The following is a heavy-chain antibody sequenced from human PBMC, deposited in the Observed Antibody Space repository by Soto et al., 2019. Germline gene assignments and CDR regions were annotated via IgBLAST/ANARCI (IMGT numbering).Heavy chain of an antibody. J-gene: IGHJ4*02. CDR2: IYHSGST. D-gene: IGHD6-19*01. CDR3: ASGGYSSGWYMDY. Sequence: ETLSLTCAVSGGSISSSNWWSWVRQPPGKGLEWIGEIYHSGSTNYNPSLKSRVTISVDKSKNQFSLKLSSVTAADTAVYYCASGGYSSGWYMDYWGQGTLVTVSS. CDR1: GGSISSSNW. V-gene: IGHV4-4*02.